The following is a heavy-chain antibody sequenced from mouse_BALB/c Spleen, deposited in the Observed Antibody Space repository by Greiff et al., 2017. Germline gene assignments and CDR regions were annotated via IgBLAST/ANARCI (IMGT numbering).Heavy chain of an antibody. CDR3: AKEVHFAY. Sequence: EVSLQQAGAELVKPGASVKLSCPASGFNIQDIYMHRVKQRPEQGLEWIGRIDPANGNTKYDPKFQGKATITADPSSNTAYLQLSSLTSEDPAVYYCAKEVHFAYWGQGTLVTVSA. V-gene: IGHV14-3*02. CDR2: IDPANGNT. CDR1: GFNIQDIY. J-gene: IGHJ3*01.